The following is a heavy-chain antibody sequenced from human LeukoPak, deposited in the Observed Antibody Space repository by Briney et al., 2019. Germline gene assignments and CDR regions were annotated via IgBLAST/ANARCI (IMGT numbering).Heavy chain of an antibody. D-gene: IGHD3-10*01. Sequence: ASVKVSCKTSGYTFTDYDVTWVRQAPGQGLEWMGRVSPYNGNTYYSQRFQDRVTITKDTSTGTAYLDLRNLRTDDTAMYYCARNGRVRRVVKDLFEYWGQGTLVAVSS. J-gene: IGHJ4*02. CDR2: VSPYNGNT. CDR3: ARNGRVRRVVKDLFEY. V-gene: IGHV1-18*01. CDR1: GYTFTDYD.